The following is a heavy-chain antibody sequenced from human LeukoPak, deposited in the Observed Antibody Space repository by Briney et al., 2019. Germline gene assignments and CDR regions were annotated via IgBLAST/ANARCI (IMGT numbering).Heavy chain of an antibody. CDR2: IHYSGST. J-gene: IGHJ4*02. CDR1: GGSISSSSYY. CDR3: ASFLTTYDLKIDY. V-gene: IGHV4-39*07. D-gene: IGHD3-3*01. Sequence: SETLSLTCTVSGGSISSSSYYWGWIRQPPGKGLEWIGDIHYSGSTYYNASLKSRVTISVDTSKNHFSLKLSSVTAADTAVYYCASFLTTYDLKIDYWGQGTLVTVSS.